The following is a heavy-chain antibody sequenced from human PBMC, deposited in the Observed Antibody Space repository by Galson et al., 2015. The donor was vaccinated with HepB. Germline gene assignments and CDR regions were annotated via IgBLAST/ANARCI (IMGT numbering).Heavy chain of an antibody. CDR1: GFTFSNHG. V-gene: IGHV3-30*03. CDR2: ISHDGSNK. Sequence: SLRLSCAASGFTFSNHGMHWVRQAPGEGLEWVAVISHDGSNKYYADSVKGRFTISRDNSKNTLYLQMNSLRTEDTAVYYCLYVPAATDNWFDPWGQGTLATVSS. J-gene: IGHJ5*02. CDR3: LYVPAATDNWFDP. D-gene: IGHD2-2*01.